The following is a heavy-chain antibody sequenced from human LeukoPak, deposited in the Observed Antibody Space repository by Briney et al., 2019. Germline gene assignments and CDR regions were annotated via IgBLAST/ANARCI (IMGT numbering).Heavy chain of an antibody. J-gene: IGHJ5*02. CDR2: ISSNGGST. Sequence: GGSLRLSCAASGFTFSSYAMHWVRQAPGKGLEYVSAISSNGGSTYYANSVKGRFTISRDNSKNTLYLQMGSLRAEDMAVYYCARGPCGDYARNWFDPWGQGTLVTVSS. CDR3: ARGPCGDYARNWFDP. D-gene: IGHD4-17*01. V-gene: IGHV3-64*01. CDR1: GFTFSSYA.